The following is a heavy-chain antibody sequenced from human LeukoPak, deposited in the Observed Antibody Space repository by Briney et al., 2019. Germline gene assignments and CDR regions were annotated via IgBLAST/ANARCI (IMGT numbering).Heavy chain of an antibody. CDR1: GFTFSSYA. D-gene: IGHD2-2*01. Sequence: GGSLRLSCAASGFTFSSYAMSWVRRAPGKGLEWVSAISGSGGSTYYADSVKGRFTISRDNSKNTLYLQMNSLRAEDTAVYYCAKDFYIVVVPAATNDAFDIWGQGTMVTVSS. V-gene: IGHV3-23*01. CDR2: ISGSGGST. J-gene: IGHJ3*02. CDR3: AKDFYIVVVPAATNDAFDI.